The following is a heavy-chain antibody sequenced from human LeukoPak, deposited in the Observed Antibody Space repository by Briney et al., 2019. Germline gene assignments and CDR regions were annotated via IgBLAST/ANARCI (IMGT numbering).Heavy chain of an antibody. Sequence: SEALSLTCTVSGGSISSSIYYWDWIRQPPGKGLEWIGSIYYSGSTYYNPSLKSRVTISVDTSKNQFSLKLSSVTAADTAVYYCARQGYHYETSGYSPFDYWGQGTLVTVSS. D-gene: IGHD3-22*01. CDR2: IYYSGST. V-gene: IGHV4-39*01. CDR1: GGSISSSIYY. CDR3: ARQGYHYETSGYSPFDY. J-gene: IGHJ4*02.